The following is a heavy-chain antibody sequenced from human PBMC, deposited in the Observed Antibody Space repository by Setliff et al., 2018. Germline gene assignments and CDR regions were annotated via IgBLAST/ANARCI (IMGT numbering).Heavy chain of an antibody. CDR1: GASIRNFY. D-gene: IGHD1-26*01. V-gene: IGHV4-59*01. J-gene: IGHJ6*03. CDR2: INYSGST. Sequence: ASETLSLTCNVSGASIRNFYWTWIRQPPGKGLEYIGYINYSGSTNYNPSLKSRVTISGDTSKNQVSLRMSSVTAADTAVYYCATRKSSGRLYYMDVWGKGTTVTVSS. CDR3: ATRKSSGRLYYMDV.